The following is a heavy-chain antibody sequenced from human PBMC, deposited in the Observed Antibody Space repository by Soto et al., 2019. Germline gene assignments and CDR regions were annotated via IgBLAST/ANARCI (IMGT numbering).Heavy chain of an antibody. CDR1: SASISSSNW. J-gene: IGHJ4*02. CDR3: ARDTYYYGSGSYYKVPTYFDY. D-gene: IGHD3-10*01. V-gene: IGHV4-4*02. Sequence: SETLSLTCAVSSASISSSNWWRWVRQPPGKGLESIGEIYHSGSTNYNPSLKSRVTISVDKSKNQFSLKLSSVTAADTAVYYCARDTYYYGSGSYYKVPTYFDYWGQGTLVTVSS. CDR2: IYHSGST.